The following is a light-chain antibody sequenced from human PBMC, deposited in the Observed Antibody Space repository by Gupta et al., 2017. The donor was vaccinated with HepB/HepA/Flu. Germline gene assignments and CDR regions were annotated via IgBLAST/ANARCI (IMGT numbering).Light chain of an antibody. CDR1: NPDISFHI. Sequence: QSVLTQPPSASGTPGQRVTISCSGSNPDISFHIINWYQQFPGTAPKLLIYYNNQRPSGVPDRFSGSKSGTSASLAISGLQSDDEADYYCAAWDNSLNGWVFGGGTKLTVL. V-gene: IGLV1-44*01. CDR2: YNN. CDR3: AAWDNSLNGWV. J-gene: IGLJ3*02.